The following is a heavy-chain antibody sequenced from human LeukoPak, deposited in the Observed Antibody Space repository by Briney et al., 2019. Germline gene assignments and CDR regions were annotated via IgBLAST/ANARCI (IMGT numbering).Heavy chain of an antibody. Sequence: PGGSLRLSCSASGFTFSSYAMHWVRQAPGKGLEYVSAISSNGGSTYYADSVKGRFTISRDNSKNTLYLQMSSLRAEDTAVYYRVKDTGYSSGWYRGGYFDYWGQGTLVTVSS. D-gene: IGHD6-19*01. J-gene: IGHJ4*02. CDR3: VKDTGYSSGWYRGGYFDY. CDR1: GFTFSSYA. CDR2: ISSNGGST. V-gene: IGHV3-64D*09.